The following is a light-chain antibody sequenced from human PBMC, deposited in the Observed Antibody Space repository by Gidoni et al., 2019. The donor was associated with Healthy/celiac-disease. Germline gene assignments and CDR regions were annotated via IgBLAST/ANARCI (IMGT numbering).Light chain of an antibody. J-gene: IGLJ3*02. CDR1: SSNIGSNT. V-gene: IGLV1-44*01. CDR3: AAWDDSLNGWV. CDR2: SNN. Sequence: QSVLTQPPSASVTPGQRVTISCSGSSSNIGSNTVNWYQQLPGTAPKLLIYSNNQRPSGVPDRFSGSKSGTSDSLAISGLQSEDEADYYCAAWDDSLNGWVFGGGTKLTVL.